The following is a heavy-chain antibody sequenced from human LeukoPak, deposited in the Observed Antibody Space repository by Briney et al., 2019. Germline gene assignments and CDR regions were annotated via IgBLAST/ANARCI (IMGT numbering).Heavy chain of an antibody. CDR3: AKDLDCSSTSCYPDY. CDR1: GFPSSSFA. J-gene: IGHJ4*02. CDR2: ISGSGGST. D-gene: IGHD2-2*01. Sequence: GGPMRLSCAAFGFPSSSFAMSWVRQAPGKGLEWASAISGSGGSTYYADSVKGRFPISRDNSKNTLYLQLESLRAEDTAVYYCAKDLDCSSTSCYPDYWGQGTLVTVSS. V-gene: IGHV3-23*01.